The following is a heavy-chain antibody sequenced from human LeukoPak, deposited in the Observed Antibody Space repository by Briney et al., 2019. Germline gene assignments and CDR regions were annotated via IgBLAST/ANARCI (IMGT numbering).Heavy chain of an antibody. V-gene: IGHV3-21*01. D-gene: IGHD3-16*01. Sequence: GGSLRLSCAASGFSLSSYSMNWLREAPGKGVEGVSSISSRGIYIYYADSVKGRFTISRDNAKTSLYLQMNSLRAEDTAVYYCGRDWGVMGGMDVWGQGTTVTVSS. CDR2: ISSRGIYI. J-gene: IGHJ6*02. CDR1: GFSLSSYS. CDR3: GRDWGVMGGMDV.